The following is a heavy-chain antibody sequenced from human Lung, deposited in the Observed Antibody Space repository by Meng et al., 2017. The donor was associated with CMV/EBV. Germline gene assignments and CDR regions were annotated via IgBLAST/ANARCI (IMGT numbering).Heavy chain of an antibody. Sequence: SLKISCEGSGFSFSDYYMIWIRQAPGKGLEWLAYISSSGNSIYYTDSVEGRFTISRDNARNSLYLQMNSLRVDDTAVYYCARDRGGNYYFDYWGQGKLVTVSS. CDR2: ISSSGNSI. J-gene: IGHJ4*02. D-gene: IGHD4-23*01. CDR3: ARDRGGNYYFDY. CDR1: GFSFSDYY. V-gene: IGHV3-11*01.